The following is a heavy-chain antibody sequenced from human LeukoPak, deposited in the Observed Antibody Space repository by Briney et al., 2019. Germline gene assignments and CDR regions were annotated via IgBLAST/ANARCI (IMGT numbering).Heavy chain of an antibody. D-gene: IGHD2-21*02. CDR2: ISNDGITK. CDR3: ARADYCIGDCYHAAFDI. Sequence: QPGGSLRLSCEASRFTFSNYAFDWVRQAPGKGLEWVAVISNDGITKYYADSVKGRFTISRDNSKNTLYLEMNSLTREDTAEYYCARADYCIGDCYHAAFDIWGQGTVVTVSS. CDR1: RFTFSNYA. V-gene: IGHV3-30-3*01. J-gene: IGHJ3*02.